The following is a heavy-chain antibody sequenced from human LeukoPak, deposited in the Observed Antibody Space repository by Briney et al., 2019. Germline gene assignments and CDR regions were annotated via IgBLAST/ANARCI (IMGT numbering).Heavy chain of an antibody. V-gene: IGHV1-2*02. CDR3: ARVAVAGGFDI. CDR1: GYTFTSYG. CDR2: INPNSGDT. J-gene: IGHJ3*02. D-gene: IGHD6-19*01. Sequence: GASVKVSCKASGYTFTSYGISWVRQAPGQGLEWMGWINPNSGDTNYAQRFQGRVTMTRDTAISTAYMELSSLRSDDTAVYYCARVAVAGGFDIWGQGTMVTVSS.